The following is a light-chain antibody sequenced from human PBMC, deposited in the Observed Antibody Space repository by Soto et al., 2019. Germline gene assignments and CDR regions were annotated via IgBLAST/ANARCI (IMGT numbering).Light chain of an antibody. CDR1: SGHSSYA. Sequence: QLVLTQSPSASASLGASVKLTCTLSSGHSSYAIAWHQQQPEKGPRYLMKLNSDGSHSKGEGIPDRFSGSSSGAERYRTISSLQSEDEADYYCQTWGTGIGVFGGGTQRTVL. CDR2: LNSDGSH. V-gene: IGLV4-69*01. CDR3: QTWGTGIGV. J-gene: IGLJ2*01.